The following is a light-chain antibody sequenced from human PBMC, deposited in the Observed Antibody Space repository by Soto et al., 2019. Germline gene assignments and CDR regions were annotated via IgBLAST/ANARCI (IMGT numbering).Light chain of an antibody. CDR1: QSVSSN. J-gene: IGKJ1*01. V-gene: IGKV3-15*01. CDR2: GAS. Sequence: EVVMTQSPATLSVSPGERATLSCRASQSVSSNLAWYQQKPGQAPRLLIYGASTRATGIPARFSGSGSGTEFTLTISSLQSEDGAVYYCQQYNNWPPWTFGQWTKVEIK. CDR3: QQYNNWPPWT.